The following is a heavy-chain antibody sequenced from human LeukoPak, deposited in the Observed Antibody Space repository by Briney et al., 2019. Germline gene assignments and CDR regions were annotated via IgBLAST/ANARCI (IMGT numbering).Heavy chain of an antibody. D-gene: IGHD2-15*01. V-gene: IGHV4-34*01. Sequence: SETLSLTCAVYGGSFSGYYWSWIRQPPGKGLEWIGEINHSGRTNYNPSLKSRVTISVDTSKNQFSLKLSSVTAADTAAYYCARTPLYYCSGGSCYSQDCGMDVWGQGTTVTVSS. CDR1: GGSFSGYY. J-gene: IGHJ6*02. CDR3: ARTPLYYCSGGSCYSQDCGMDV. CDR2: INHSGRT.